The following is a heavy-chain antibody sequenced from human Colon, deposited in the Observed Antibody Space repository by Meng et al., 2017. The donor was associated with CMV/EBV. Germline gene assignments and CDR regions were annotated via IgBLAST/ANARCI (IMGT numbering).Heavy chain of an antibody. CDR3: ARVVVAATLSPYFDP. D-gene: IGHD2-15*01. V-gene: IGHV4-4*02. J-gene: IGHJ5*02. Sequence: SGGSISTDDGRSWVRQPPGKGLEWIGEIYHNGSTNYNPSLKSRVSMSVDKSKSQFSMDLNSVTAADTALYYCARVVVAATLSPYFDPWGQGTLVTVSS. CDR2: IYHNGST. CDR1: GGSISTDDG.